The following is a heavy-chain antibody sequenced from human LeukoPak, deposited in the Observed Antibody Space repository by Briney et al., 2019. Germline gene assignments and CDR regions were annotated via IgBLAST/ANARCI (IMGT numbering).Heavy chain of an antibody. V-gene: IGHV1-2*02. J-gene: IGHJ4*02. CDR3: ARGPLNWNDVLDY. CDR2: INPNSGGT. D-gene: IGHD1-1*01. Sequence: ASAKVSCKASGYTFTGYYMHWVRQAPGQGLEWMGWINPNSGGTNYAQKFQGRVTMTRDTSISTAYMELSRLRSDDTAVYYCARGPLNWNDVLDYWGQGTLVTVSS. CDR1: GYTFTGYY.